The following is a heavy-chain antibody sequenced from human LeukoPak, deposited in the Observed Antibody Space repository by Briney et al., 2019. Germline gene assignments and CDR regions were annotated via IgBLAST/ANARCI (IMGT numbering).Heavy chain of an antibody. J-gene: IGHJ3*02. Sequence: GGSLRLSCAASGFTFSSYGMHWVRPAPGKGLEWVAVIWYDGSNKYYADSVKGRFTISRDNSKNTLYLQMNSLRAEDTAVYYCASSSGDILTGYYPNDAFDIWGQGTMVTVSS. CDR3: ASSSGDILTGYYPNDAFDI. CDR2: IWYDGSNK. V-gene: IGHV3-33*08. D-gene: IGHD3-9*01. CDR1: GFTFSSYG.